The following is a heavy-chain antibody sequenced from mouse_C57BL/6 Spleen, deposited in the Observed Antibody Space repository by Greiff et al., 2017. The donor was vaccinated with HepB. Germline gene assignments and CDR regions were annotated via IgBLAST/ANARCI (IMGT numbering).Heavy chain of an antibody. Sequence: VHVKQSGPELVKPGASVKISCKASGYSFTDYNMNWVKQSNGKSLEWIGVINPNYGTTSYNQKFKGKATLTVDQSSSTAYMQLNSLTSEDSAVYYCASPYYYGSSSDYWGQGTTLTVSS. CDR2: INPNYGTT. CDR3: ASPYYYGSSSDY. J-gene: IGHJ2*01. D-gene: IGHD1-1*01. CDR1: GYSFTDYN. V-gene: IGHV1-39*01.